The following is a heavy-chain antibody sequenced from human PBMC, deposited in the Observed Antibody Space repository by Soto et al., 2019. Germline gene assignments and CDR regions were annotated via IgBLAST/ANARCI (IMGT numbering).Heavy chain of an antibody. D-gene: IGHD2-21*02. J-gene: IGHJ4*02. V-gene: IGHV3-30-3*01. CDR3: ARGGGFCGADCYKGGIDY. CDR1: GFTFSPYT. CDR2: ISYDGSDK. Sequence: GGSLRLSCAASGFTFSPYTMHWVRQTPGKGLEWVAVISYDGSDKNYADSVRGQFTISRDNSKNTLFLQMNSLRVEDTALYYCARGGGFCGADCYKGGIDYWGQGALVTVSS.